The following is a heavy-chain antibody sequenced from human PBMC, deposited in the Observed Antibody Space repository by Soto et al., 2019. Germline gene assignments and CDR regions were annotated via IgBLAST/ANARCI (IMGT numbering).Heavy chain of an antibody. CDR2: ISCTTNYI. CDR1: GFTFTRYS. V-gene: IGHV3-21*06. J-gene: IGHJ4*02. Sequence: GGSLRLSCAASGFTFTRYSMNWVRQAPGKGLEWVSSISCTTNYIYYGDSMKGRFTISRDNSKNSLYLEMNSLRAEDTAVYYCARVSADRTPNFGNWGQEPLVT. D-gene: IGHD3-3*01. CDR3: ARVSADRTPNFGN.